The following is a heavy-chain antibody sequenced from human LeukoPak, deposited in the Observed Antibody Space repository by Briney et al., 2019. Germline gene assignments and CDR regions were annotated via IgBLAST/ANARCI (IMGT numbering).Heavy chain of an antibody. Sequence: GGSLRLSCAASGFTFSDYYMSWIRQAPGKGLEWVSAISGSGGSTYYADSVEGRFTISRDNSKNTLYLQMNSLRAEDTAVYYCASAAKLVPYYYGMDVWGQGTTVTVSS. J-gene: IGHJ6*02. V-gene: IGHV3-23*01. D-gene: IGHD6-13*01. CDR1: GFTFSDYY. CDR3: ASAAKLVPYYYGMDV. CDR2: ISGSGGST.